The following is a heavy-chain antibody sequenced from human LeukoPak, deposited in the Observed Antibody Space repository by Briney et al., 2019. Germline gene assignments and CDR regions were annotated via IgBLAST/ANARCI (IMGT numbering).Heavy chain of an antibody. D-gene: IGHD3-9*01. CDR3: ATDYEILSGYPKNYYFHI. CDR1: GGTFSSYA. Sequence: SVKVSCKASGGTFSSYAISWVRQAPGQGPEWMGGIIPLFRTANYAQKFQGRVTITADKSTNTAFMELSSLRSEDTAMYYCATDYEILSGYPKNYYFHIWGEGTMVTVSS. J-gene: IGHJ3*02. CDR2: IIPLFRTA. V-gene: IGHV1-69*06.